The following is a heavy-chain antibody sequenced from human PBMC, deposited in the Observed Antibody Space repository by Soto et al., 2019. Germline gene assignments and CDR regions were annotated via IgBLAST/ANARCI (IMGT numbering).Heavy chain of an antibody. D-gene: IGHD1-26*01. J-gene: IGHJ4*02. CDR2: ISHEGSVQ. Sequence: QVQLAESGGGVVQPGGSLRLSCAASGFTFSDYGIDWIRQAPGKGLEWVAVISHEGSVQYYADSVKGRFTVSRDNSKNRLYRKMNSLRPEDTAMSYCAKEGSPKVSRWDDYWGQGTLATVSS. CDR1: GFTFSDYG. V-gene: IGHV3-30*18. CDR3: AKEGSPKVSRWDDY.